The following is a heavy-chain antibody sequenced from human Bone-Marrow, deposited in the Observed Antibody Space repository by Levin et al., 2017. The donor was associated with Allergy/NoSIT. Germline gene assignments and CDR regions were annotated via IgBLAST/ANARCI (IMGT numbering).Heavy chain of an antibody. CDR1: GFTFSSYG. CDR3: AKETVGRAWGWGNQTNWFDP. D-gene: IGHD4-23*01. V-gene: IGHV3-30*18. CDR2: ISYDGSNK. Sequence: GGSLRLSCAASGFTFSSYGMHWVRQAPGKGLEWVAVISYDGSNKYYADSVKGRFTISRDNSKNTLYLQMNSLRAEDTAVYYCAKETVGRAWGWGNQTNWFDPWGQGTLVTVSS. J-gene: IGHJ5*02.